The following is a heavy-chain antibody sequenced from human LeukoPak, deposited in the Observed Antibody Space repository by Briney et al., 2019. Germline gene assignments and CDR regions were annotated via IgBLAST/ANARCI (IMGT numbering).Heavy chain of an antibody. CDR3: ARGNPDYGSGSYYPYYFDY. D-gene: IGHD3-10*01. V-gene: IGHV4-59*01. Sequence: SETLSLTCTVSGGSISSYYWSWIRQPPGKGLEWIGYIYYSGSTNYNPSLKSRVTISVDTSKNQFSLKLSSVTAADTAVYYCARGNPDYGSGSYYPYYFDYWGQGTQVTVSS. J-gene: IGHJ4*02. CDR2: IYYSGST. CDR1: GGSISSYY.